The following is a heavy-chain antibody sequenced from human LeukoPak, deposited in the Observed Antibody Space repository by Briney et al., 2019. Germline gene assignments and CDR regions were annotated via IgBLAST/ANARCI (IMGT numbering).Heavy chain of an antibody. Sequence: ASLKVSCKASGYTFTGYYMHWVRQAPGQRLEGMGWINPNSGGKNYAQKFQGWVPMNRDTSISTAYMELSRLRSDDTAVYYCARAQGGAAAGDFDYWGQGTLVTVSS. D-gene: IGHD6-13*01. CDR2: INPNSGGK. V-gene: IGHV1-2*04. CDR1: GYTFTGYY. CDR3: ARAQGGAAAGDFDY. J-gene: IGHJ4*02.